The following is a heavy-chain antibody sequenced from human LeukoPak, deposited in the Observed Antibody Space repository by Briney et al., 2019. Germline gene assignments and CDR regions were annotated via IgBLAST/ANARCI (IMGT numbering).Heavy chain of an antibody. CDR2: IYHSGST. Sequence: SGTLSLTCAVSGGSISSSNWWNWVRQLPGKGLEWIGEIYHSGSTNYNPSLKSRVTISVDKSKNQFSLKLSSVTAADTAVYYCARAVLLWFGDQYGSWFDPWGQGTLVTVSS. V-gene: IGHV4-4*02. J-gene: IGHJ5*02. D-gene: IGHD3-10*01. CDR1: GGSISSSNW. CDR3: ARAVLLWFGDQYGSWFDP.